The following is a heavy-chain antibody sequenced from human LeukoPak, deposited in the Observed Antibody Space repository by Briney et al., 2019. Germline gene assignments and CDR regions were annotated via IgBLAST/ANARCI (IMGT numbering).Heavy chain of an antibody. CDR2: ISSSGSTI. CDR1: GFTFSSYE. V-gene: IGHV3-48*03. CDR3: ARVTGYMIEDYFDY. D-gene: IGHD3-22*01. Sequence: GGSLRLSCAAPGFTFSSYEMNWVRQAPGKGLEWVSYISSSGSTIYYADSVKGRFTISRDNSKNTLYLQMNSLRAEDTAVYYCARVTGYMIEDYFDYWGQGTLVTVSS. J-gene: IGHJ4*02.